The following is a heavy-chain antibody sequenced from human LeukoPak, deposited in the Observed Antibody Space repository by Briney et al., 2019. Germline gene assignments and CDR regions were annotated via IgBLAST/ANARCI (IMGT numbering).Heavy chain of an antibody. CDR3: AREGFGATIDY. Sequence: SETLSLTCTVSGCSISSYYWSWIRQPPGKGLLWIGYIYYSGSTNYNPSLKSRVTISVDTSKNQFSLKLSSVTAADTAVYYCAREGFGATIDYWGQGTLVTVSS. CDR2: IYYSGST. V-gene: IGHV4-59*01. D-gene: IGHD3-16*01. J-gene: IGHJ4*02. CDR1: GCSISSYY.